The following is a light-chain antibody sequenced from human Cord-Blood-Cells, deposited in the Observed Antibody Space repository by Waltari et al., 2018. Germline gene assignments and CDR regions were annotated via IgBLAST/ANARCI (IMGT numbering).Light chain of an antibody. V-gene: IGKV4-1*01. Sequence: DIVMTQSPDSLAVSLGVRATIYCKSSQSVLYSSNNKNYLAWYQQKPGQPPKLLIYWASTRESGVPDRFSGSGSGTDFTLTISSLQAEDVAVYYCQQYYSTWTFGQGTKVEIK. CDR2: WAS. CDR1: QSVLYSSNNKNY. J-gene: IGKJ1*01. CDR3: QQYYSTWT.